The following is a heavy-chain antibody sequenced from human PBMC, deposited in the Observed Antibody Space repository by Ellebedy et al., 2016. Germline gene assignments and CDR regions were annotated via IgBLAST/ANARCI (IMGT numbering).Heavy chain of an antibody. CDR3: ARDGTVTTFFDY. CDR2: ISDDGSNK. Sequence: GGSLRLSCAASGFTFSSYAIHWVRQAPDKGLEWVAVISDDGSNKYYADSVKGRFTISRDNSKNTLYLQMNSLRAEDTAVYYCARDGTVTTFFDYWGQGTLVTVSS. CDR1: GFTFSSYA. D-gene: IGHD4-17*01. V-gene: IGHV3-30-3*01. J-gene: IGHJ4*02.